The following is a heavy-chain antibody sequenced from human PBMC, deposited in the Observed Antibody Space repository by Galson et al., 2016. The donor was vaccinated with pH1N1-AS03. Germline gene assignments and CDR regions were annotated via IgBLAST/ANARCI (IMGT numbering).Heavy chain of an antibody. Sequence: SVKVSCKASGYTFTGFSINWVRQAPGQGLELMGWINPKSGVTNYAQKFQAWVTMTRDTSSSTAYMELSGLKSDDTAVYYCARDPRGPCTSSTCPTADYFGMDGWGQGTTVIVSS. CDR2: INPKSGVT. D-gene: IGHD2-2*01. J-gene: IGHJ6*02. CDR1: GYTFTGFS. CDR3: ARDPRGPCTSSTCPTADYFGMDG. V-gene: IGHV1-2*04.